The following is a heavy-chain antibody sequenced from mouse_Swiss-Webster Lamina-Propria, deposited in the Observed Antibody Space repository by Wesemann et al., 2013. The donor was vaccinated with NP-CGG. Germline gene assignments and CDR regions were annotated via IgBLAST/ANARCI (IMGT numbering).Heavy chain of an antibody. J-gene: IGHJ3*01. CDR2: ISTYYGDA. V-gene: IGHV1-67*01. CDR3: ASGLGLAWFAY. D-gene: IGHD3-1*01. Sequence: ISTYYGDASYNQKFKGKATMTVDKSSSTAYMELARLTSEDSAIYYCASGLGLAWFAYWGQGTLVTVSA.